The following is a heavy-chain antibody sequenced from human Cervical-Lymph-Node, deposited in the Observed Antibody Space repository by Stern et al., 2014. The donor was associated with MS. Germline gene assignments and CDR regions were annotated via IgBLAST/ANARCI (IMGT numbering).Heavy chain of an antibody. D-gene: IGHD1-26*01. J-gene: IGHJ3*01. CDR3: ARVRIVGASDAFDL. CDR1: GYSFTNYW. V-gene: IGHV5-51*01. Sequence: EVQLVQSGAEVKKPGESLKVSCKASGYSFTNYWIGWVRQVPRKGLEWMGIIYPGDSDTKYSPSFQGQVTISADKSISTAYLQWSSLEASDTAIYFCARVRIVGASDAFDLWGQGTMVTVSS. CDR2: IYPGDSDT.